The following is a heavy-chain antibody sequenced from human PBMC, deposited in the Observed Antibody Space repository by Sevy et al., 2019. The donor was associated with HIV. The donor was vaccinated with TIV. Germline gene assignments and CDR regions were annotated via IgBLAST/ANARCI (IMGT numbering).Heavy chain of an antibody. J-gene: IGHJ6*02. V-gene: IGHV3-48*02. CDR3: ARDLRLPNYYYYYGMDV. D-gene: IGHD4-17*01. CDR1: GFTFSSCS. CDR2: IGGVSTTI. Sequence: GGSLRLSCSASGFTFSSCSMNWVRQAPGKGLEWVAYIGGVSTTIYYADSVKGRFTISRDNAKNSLYLQMDSLRDEDTAIYYCARDLRLPNYYYYYGMDVWGRGTTVTVSS.